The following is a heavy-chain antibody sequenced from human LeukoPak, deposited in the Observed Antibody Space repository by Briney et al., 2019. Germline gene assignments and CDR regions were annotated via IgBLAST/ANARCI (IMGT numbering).Heavy chain of an antibody. CDR1: GGSFSGYY. CDR3: ARGSGPWAY. J-gene: IGHJ4*02. CDR2: INHSGST. Sequence: SETLSLTCAVYGGSFSGYYWSWIRQPPGKGLEWIGEINHSGSTNYNPSLKSRVTISVDTSKNQFSLKLSSVTAADTAVYYCARGSGPWAYWGQGTLVTVSS. D-gene: IGHD3-10*01. V-gene: IGHV4-34*01.